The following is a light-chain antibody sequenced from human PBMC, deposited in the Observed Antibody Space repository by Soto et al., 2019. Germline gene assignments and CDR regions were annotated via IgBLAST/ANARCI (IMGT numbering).Light chain of an antibody. J-gene: IGLJ3*02. CDR1: NSDIGGYNY. Sequence: QSALTQPASVSGSPGQSITISCTGTNSDIGGYNYVSWYQQHPGKAPKLMIYEVSNRPSGVSNRFSGSKSGNTASLTISGLQAEDEADYYCSSFTSINTRVFGGGTKLTVL. V-gene: IGLV2-14*01. CDR2: EVS. CDR3: SSFTSINTRV.